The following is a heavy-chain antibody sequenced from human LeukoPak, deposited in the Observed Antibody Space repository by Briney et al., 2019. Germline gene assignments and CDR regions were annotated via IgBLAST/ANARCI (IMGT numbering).Heavy chain of an antibody. CDR1: GFSFNNYW. CDR3: AKSGGFFDT. J-gene: IGHJ4*02. Sequence: GGSLRLSCAASGFSFNNYWMSWVRQAPGKGLEWVANIEQDGSDKYYVDSVVGRFTISRDNAQNLLYLHMNSLRAEDTGVYYCAKSGGFFDTWGQGTLVTVSS. CDR2: IEQDGSDK. D-gene: IGHD1-26*01. V-gene: IGHV3-7*01.